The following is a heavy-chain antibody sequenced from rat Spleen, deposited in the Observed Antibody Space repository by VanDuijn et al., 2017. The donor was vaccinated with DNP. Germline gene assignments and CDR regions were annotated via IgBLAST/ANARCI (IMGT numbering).Heavy chain of an antibody. Sequence: EVQLVESGGGLGQPGRSLKLSCEASGFTFSDYNMAWVRQAPKKGLEWVTTISYDGSSAYYRDSVKGRFTISRDNAENTVYLQMNSLRSEDTATYYCAKDPRDFDYWGQGVMVTVSS. CDR3: AKDPRDFDY. D-gene: IGHD4-3*01. V-gene: IGHV5-7*01. J-gene: IGHJ2*01. CDR1: GFTFSDYN. CDR2: ISYDGSSA.